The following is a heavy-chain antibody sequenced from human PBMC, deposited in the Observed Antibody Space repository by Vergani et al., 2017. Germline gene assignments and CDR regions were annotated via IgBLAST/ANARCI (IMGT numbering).Heavy chain of an antibody. CDR2: ISWNSGSI. CDR1: GFTFDDYA. V-gene: IGHV3-9*01. J-gene: IGHJ4*02. Sequence: EVQLVESGGGLVQPGRSLRLSCAASGFTFDDYAMHWVRHAPGKGLEWVSGISWNSGSIGYADSVKGRFTISRDNAKNSLYLQMNSLRAEDTALYYCAKAGSGAVAATEIDYWGQGTLVTVSS. CDR3: AKAGSGAVAATEIDY. D-gene: IGHD6-19*01.